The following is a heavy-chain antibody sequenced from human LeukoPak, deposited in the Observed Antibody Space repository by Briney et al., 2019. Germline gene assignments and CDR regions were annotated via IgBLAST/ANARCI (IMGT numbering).Heavy chain of an antibody. CDR2: ISPRGDSA. CDR1: GFTFTKYW. CDR3: ARDNSVSDEAWWLDP. Sequence: GASVKVSCKAFGFTFTKYWMHWVRQAPGQGLEWMGVISPRGDSASYAQKFQGRLIMTRDTSTTTLYMDLSSLRSDDTAVYYCARDNSVSDEAWWLDPWGQGTLVTVSS. V-gene: IGHV1-46*01. D-gene: IGHD2/OR15-2a*01. J-gene: IGHJ5*02.